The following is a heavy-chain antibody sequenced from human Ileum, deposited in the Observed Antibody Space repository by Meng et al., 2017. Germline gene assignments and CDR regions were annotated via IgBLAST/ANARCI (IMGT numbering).Heavy chain of an antibody. D-gene: IGHD7-27*01. J-gene: IGHJ4*02. CDR1: GDSVSSDTGA. Sequence: HVQLQQSGPGLVKPSQTLSLTCAVSGDSVSSDTGAWNWSRTSPSRGREWLGRTYYRSRWYNNYAVSVKSRITINLDTTKNQFSLQLNSVTPDDTAVYYCAGKDWGEGLDFWDQGTLVTVSS. V-gene: IGHV6-1*01. CDR2: TYYRSRWYN. CDR3: AGKDWGEGLDF.